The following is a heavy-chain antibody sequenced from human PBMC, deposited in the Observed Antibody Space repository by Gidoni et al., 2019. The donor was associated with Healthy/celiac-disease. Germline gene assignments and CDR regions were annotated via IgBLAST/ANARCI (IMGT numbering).Heavy chain of an antibody. J-gene: IGHJ4*02. CDR3: AKEGGYGDSLDY. CDR2: ISYDGSNK. Sequence: QVQLVESGGGVVQPWRSLRLSCAASGFTFSSYGMHWVRQAPGKGLEWVAVISYDGSNKYYADSLKGRFTISRDNSKNTLYLQINSLRAEDTAVYYCAKEGGYGDSLDYWGQGTLVTVSS. V-gene: IGHV3-30*18. CDR1: GFTFSSYG. D-gene: IGHD4-17*01.